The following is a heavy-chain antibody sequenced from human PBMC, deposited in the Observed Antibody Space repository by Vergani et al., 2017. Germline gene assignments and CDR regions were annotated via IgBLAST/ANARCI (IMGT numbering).Heavy chain of an antibody. CDR3: ASDVVSTTPLHGMDV. V-gene: IGHV4-38-2*02. Sequence: QVQLQESGPGLVKPSETVSLTCTVSGYSITSANYWAWIRQSPGKGLEWIGTIHRSGSTYYNPSLKSRVTMSIDMSKNQISLKLSSVTAADTAIYYCASDVVSTTPLHGMDVWGQGTAVTVSS. CDR2: IHRSGST. CDR1: GYSITSANY. D-gene: IGHD5/OR15-5a*01. J-gene: IGHJ6*02.